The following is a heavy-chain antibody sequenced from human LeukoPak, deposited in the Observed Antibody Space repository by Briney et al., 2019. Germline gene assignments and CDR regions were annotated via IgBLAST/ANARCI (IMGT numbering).Heavy chain of an antibody. Sequence: ASVKVSCKASGYTFTGYYMHWVRQAPGQGLEWMGWINPNSGGTNYAQKFQGWVTMTRDTSISTAYMELSRLRSDDTAVYYCARGSPMIADAFDIWGQGTMVTVSS. CDR2: INPNSGGT. D-gene: IGHD3-22*01. J-gene: IGHJ3*02. CDR1: GYTFTGYY. V-gene: IGHV1-2*04. CDR3: ARGSPMIADAFDI.